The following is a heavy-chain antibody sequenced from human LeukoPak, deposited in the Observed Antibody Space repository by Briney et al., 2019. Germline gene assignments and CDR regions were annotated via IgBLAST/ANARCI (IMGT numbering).Heavy chain of an antibody. V-gene: IGHV1-2*02. D-gene: IGHD3-3*01. Sequence: ASVKVSCKVSGYTLTELSMHWVRQAPGQGLEWMGWINPNTGGTNYAQNFQGRVTMSSDTSTSTTYMALSRLRSDDTAVYYCARGRGGGGANYFYYMDVWGEGTRVTVSS. CDR3: ARGRGGGGANYFYYMDV. CDR2: INPNTGGT. J-gene: IGHJ6*03. CDR1: GYTLTELS.